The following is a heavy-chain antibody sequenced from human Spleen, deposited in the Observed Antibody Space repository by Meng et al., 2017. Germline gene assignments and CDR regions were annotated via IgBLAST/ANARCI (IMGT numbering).Heavy chain of an antibody. D-gene: IGHD4-23*01. V-gene: IGHV4-39*01. CDR1: GGSISTSGYY. Sequence: QVQLQESGPGLVKPSEALSLTCSVSGGSISTSGYYWGWIRQPPGKGLEWIGSQCHADDTYYNPSLMGRVTISVDTSKNQVSLKLTSVTAADTSIYYCARHTFSGNPGGIDSWGQGILVTVSS. CDR2: QCHADDT. CDR3: ARHTFSGNPGGIDS. J-gene: IGHJ4*02.